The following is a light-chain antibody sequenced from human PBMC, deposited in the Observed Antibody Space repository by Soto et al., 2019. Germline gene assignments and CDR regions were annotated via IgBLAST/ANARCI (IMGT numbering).Light chain of an antibody. J-gene: IGKJ4*01. CDR2: DAS. Sequence: DMVLTQSPATLCLSRGDRATLSCRASQSVSSYLAWYQQKPGQAPRLLIYDASNRATGIPARFSGSGSGTDFTLTISSLEPEDFAVYYCQQRSNWPLTFGGGTKVDIK. CDR3: QQRSNWPLT. CDR1: QSVSSY. V-gene: IGKV3-11*01.